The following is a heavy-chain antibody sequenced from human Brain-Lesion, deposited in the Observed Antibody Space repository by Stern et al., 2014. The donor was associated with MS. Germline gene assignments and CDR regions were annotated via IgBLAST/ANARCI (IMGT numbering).Heavy chain of an antibody. CDR3: ARIGYSSSWYSPVGFFQH. CDR2: IKDDGSEK. V-gene: IGHV3-7*01. D-gene: IGHD6-13*01. CDR1: GFTFNSYW. J-gene: IGHJ1*01. Sequence: EVQLVESGGGLVQPGGSLRLSCTASGFTFNSYWMRWVRQAPGKGLEWVANIKDDGSEKYYVESVKGRFTVSRDNAKNSMYLQMNSLRVDDTATYYCARIGYSSSWYSPVGFFQHWGQGTLVTVSS.